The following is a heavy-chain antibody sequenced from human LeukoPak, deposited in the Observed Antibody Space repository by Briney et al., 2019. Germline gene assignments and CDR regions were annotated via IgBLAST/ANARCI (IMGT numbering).Heavy chain of an antibody. J-gene: IGHJ4*02. D-gene: IGHD2-2*01. V-gene: IGHV3-48*02. Sequence: GGSLRLSCAASGFTLSSYSMNWVRQAPGKGLEWVSYISSSSSTIYYADSVKGRFTISRDNAKNSLYLQMNSLRDEDTAVYYCARERSGGFIVVVPAAHFDYWGQGTLVTVSS. CDR3: ARERSGGFIVVVPAAHFDY. CDR1: GFTLSSYS. CDR2: ISSSSSTI.